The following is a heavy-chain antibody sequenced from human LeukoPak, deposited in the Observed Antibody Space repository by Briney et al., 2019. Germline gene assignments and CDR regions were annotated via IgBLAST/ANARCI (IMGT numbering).Heavy chain of an antibody. Sequence: SGGSLSLSGQASGFTFSSNAMTWARKPPGKGLEWVSAISGSGGSTYYADPVKGRFTISRDNSKNTLYLQMNSLRAEDTAVYYCAKGGAAPLVWFDPWGQGTLVTVSS. CDR2: ISGSGGST. V-gene: IGHV3-23*01. J-gene: IGHJ5*02. CDR1: GFTFSSNA. D-gene: IGHD3-10*01. CDR3: AKGGAAPLVWFDP.